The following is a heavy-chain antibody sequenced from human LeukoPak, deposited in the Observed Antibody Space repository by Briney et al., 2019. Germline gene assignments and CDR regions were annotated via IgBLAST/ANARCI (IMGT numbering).Heavy chain of an antibody. CDR1: GYTFTGYD. V-gene: IGHV1-2*02. J-gene: IGHJ5*02. D-gene: IGHD1-1*01. CDR2: INPNSGGT. CDR3: AREVSNWNVNWFDP. Sequence: ASVKVSCKASGYTFTGYDMHWVRQAPGQGLEWMGWINPNSGGTNYAQKFQGRVTMTRDTSISTAYMELSRLRSDDTAVYYCAREVSNWNVNWFDPWGQGTLVTVSS.